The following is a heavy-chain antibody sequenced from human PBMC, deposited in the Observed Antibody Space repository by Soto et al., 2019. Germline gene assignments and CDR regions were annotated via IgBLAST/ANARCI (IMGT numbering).Heavy chain of an antibody. CDR2: ITAAGTST. V-gene: IGHV3-74*01. CDR3: ARGDPTYFDY. J-gene: IGHJ4*02. CDR1: GFTFSTYW. D-gene: IGHD1-26*01. Sequence: EVQLVESGRGLVQPGGSLRLSCAASGFTFSTYWMHWVRQAPGEGLVWLSRITAAGTSTSSADSVKGRFTISRDNAKNTLYLQMNSLRAEDTAMYYCARGDPTYFDYWGQGILVTVSS.